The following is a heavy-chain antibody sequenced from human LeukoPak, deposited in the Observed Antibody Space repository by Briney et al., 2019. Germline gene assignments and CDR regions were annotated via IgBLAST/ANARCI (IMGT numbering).Heavy chain of an antibody. CDR2: IIPFFGTA. Sequence: ASVKVSCKSSGGTFSIYAINWVRQPPGQGLEWMGMIIPFFGTANYPQNFQGRVTITADKSTSTAYMELSSLRTEDTAVYYCAAAYYDFWSAEGDWFDPWGQGTLVTVSS. CDR1: GGTFSIYA. V-gene: IGHV1-69*06. D-gene: IGHD3-3*01. CDR3: AAAYYDFWSAEGDWFDP. J-gene: IGHJ5*02.